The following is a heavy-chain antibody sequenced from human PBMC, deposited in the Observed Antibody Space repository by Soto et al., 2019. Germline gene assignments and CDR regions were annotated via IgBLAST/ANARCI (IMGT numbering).Heavy chain of an antibody. CDR3: TKDEAGSPFRY. Sequence: VQLRESGPGQVKTSGTLSLTCAVSVGSMKTTNWWSWVRQPPAKGLEWIGEVFHSGITRYNPSLKSRATVSVDTSKNQFFLNLASVTAADTAVYYCTKDEAGSPFRYWGQGALVTVSS. V-gene: IGHV4-4*02. CDR2: VFHSGIT. D-gene: IGHD3-10*01. CDR1: VGSMKTTNW. J-gene: IGHJ4*02.